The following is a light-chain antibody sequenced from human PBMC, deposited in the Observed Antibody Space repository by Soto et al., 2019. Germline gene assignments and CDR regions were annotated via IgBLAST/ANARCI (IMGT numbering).Light chain of an antibody. V-gene: IGKV3-20*01. CDR1: QSVGGSS. CDR2: DTS. Sequence: EMVMTQSPASLSVSPGERATVSCRASQSVGGSSLAWYQQRPGQAPRLLIYDTSKRATGIPDRFSGSGSGTDFTLTISRLEPEDFAVYYCQQYQNSPRTFGQGTTVDIK. CDR3: QQYQNSPRT. J-gene: IGKJ1*01.